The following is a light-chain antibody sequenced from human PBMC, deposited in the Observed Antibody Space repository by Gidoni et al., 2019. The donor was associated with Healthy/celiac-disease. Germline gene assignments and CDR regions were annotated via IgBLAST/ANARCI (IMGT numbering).Light chain of an antibody. CDR2: LGS. V-gene: IGKV2-28*01. Sequence: DIVMTQSPLSLPVTPGEPASISCRSSQRLLHSNGYNNLDWYLQKPGQSPQLLIYLGSHRASGVPDRFSGRGAGTDFTLKISRVEAEDVGVYYCMQALQTPRNTFGQGTKLEIK. CDR1: QRLLHSNGYNN. CDR3: MQALQTPRNT. J-gene: IGKJ2*01.